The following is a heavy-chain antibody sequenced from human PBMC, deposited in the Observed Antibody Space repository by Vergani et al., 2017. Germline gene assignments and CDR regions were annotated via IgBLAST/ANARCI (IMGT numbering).Heavy chain of an antibody. CDR3: ASSPSYYDSSGYTPWAFDI. Sequence: QVQLQESGPGLVKPSQTLSLICTVSGGSISSGDYYWSWIRQPPGKGLEWIGYIYYSGSTYYNPSLKSRVTISVDTSKNQFSLKLSSVTAADTAVYYCASSPSYYDSSGYTPWAFDIWGQGTMVTVSS. CDR2: IYYSGST. V-gene: IGHV4-30-4*08. D-gene: IGHD3-22*01. CDR1: GGSISSGDYY. J-gene: IGHJ3*02.